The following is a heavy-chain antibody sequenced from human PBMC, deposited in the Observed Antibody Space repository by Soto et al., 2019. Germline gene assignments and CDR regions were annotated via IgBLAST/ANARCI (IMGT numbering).Heavy chain of an antibody. D-gene: IGHD6-13*01. CDR2: INPSGGST. CDR1: GYTFTSYY. V-gene: IGHV1-46*03. Sequence: ASVKVSCKASGYTFTSYYMHWVRQAPGQGLEWMGIINPSGGSTSYAQKFQGRVTMTRDTSTSTVYMELSSLRSEDTAVYYCAREAQGIAAAGPLTDSFAIWGQGTMVTV. CDR3: AREAQGIAAAGPLTDSFAI. J-gene: IGHJ3*02.